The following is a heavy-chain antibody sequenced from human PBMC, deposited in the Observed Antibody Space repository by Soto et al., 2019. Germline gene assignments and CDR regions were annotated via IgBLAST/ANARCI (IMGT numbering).Heavy chain of an antibody. V-gene: IGHV3-21*01. CDR1: GFTFSGYT. D-gene: IGHD2-2*01. CDR2: ISSSSYI. CDR3: ARDRYCSSTSCSLFDY. Sequence: GGSLRLSCAASGFTFSGYTMNWVRQAPGKGLEWVSSISSSSYIFYTDSLKGRSTISRDNAKNSLYLQMNSLRAEDTAVYYCARDRYCSSTSCSLFDYWGQGTLVTVSS. J-gene: IGHJ4*02.